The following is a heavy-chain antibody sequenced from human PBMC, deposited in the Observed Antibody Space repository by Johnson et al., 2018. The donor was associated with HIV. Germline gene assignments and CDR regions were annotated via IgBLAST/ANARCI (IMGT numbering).Heavy chain of an antibody. D-gene: IGHD2-8*01. V-gene: IGHV3-30*18. CDR3: AEDGDGVDEADGTKGAFEI. CDR1: GIIFSHYG. CDR2: ISYDGTKT. Sequence: QMQLVESGGGVVQPGRSLRLSCAVSGIIFSHYGMHWVRQAPGKGLEWVALISYDGTKTYYVDSVKARFTISRDDARNTLYLQMNSLRVEDTALYYCAEDGDGVDEADGTKGAFEIWGQGTMVTVSS. J-gene: IGHJ3*02.